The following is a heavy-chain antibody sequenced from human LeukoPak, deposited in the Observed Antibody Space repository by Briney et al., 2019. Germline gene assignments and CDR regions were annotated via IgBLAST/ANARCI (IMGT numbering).Heavy chain of an antibody. V-gene: IGHV4-39*01. CDR1: GGSISSSSYY. D-gene: IGHD5-18*01. CDR2: INYSGST. Sequence: SETLSLTCSVSGGSISSSSYYWGWIRQPPGKGLEWIGSINYSGSTYNNPSLKSRVTISVDTSKNQFSLKLTSVTAADTAVYYCARERIQLGGGVDYWGQGTLVTVSS. J-gene: IGHJ4*02. CDR3: ARERIQLGGGVDY.